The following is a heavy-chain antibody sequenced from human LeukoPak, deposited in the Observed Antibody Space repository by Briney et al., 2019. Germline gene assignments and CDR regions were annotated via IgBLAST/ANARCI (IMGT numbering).Heavy chain of an antibody. J-gene: IGHJ6*03. Sequence: SETLSLTCTVSGDSIINNYWTWIRQPPGRTLEWIGFIYYTGSTNYNPSLKSRVTMALDTSQRQFSLKLSSVTAADTAVYYCARHSRSTAMVTYYYSYMDVWGKGTTVTVSS. V-gene: IGHV4-59*08. D-gene: IGHD5-18*01. CDR2: IYYTGST. CDR3: ARHSRSTAMVTYYYSYMDV. CDR1: GDSIINNY.